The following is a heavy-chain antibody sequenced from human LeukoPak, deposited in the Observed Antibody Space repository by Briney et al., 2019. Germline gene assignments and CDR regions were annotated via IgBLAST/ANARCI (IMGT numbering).Heavy chain of an antibody. J-gene: IGHJ4*02. CDR2: IYYSGST. CDR1: GGSISSYY. CDR3: ARLPDVDFDY. V-gene: IGHV4-59*08. Sequence: SETLSLTCTVSGGSISSYYWSWIRQPPGKGLEWIGYIYYSGSTNYNPSLKSRVTISVDTSNHQFSLKLNSVTAADTAVYYCARLPDVDFDYWGQGTLVTVSS.